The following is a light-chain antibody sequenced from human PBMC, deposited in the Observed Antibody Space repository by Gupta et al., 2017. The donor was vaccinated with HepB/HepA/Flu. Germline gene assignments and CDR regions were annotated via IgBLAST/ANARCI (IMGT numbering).Light chain of an antibody. CDR3: QQYYSSPIT. J-gene: IGKJ5*01. Sequence: DTVMTQTPDCLAVSLRERATINCKSSQSILHNSNSKNYLAWYQQKPGQPPKLLIYRSSTRESGVPDRFSGSGSGTDFTRTISSLHAEYVAFYYCQQYYSSPITFGQGTQLEIK. CDR2: RSS. CDR1: QSILHNSNSKNY. V-gene: IGKV4-1*01.